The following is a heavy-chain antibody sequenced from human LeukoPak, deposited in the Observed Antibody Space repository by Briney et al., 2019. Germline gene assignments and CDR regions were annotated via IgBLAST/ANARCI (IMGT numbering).Heavy chain of an antibody. J-gene: IGHJ6*02. CDR2: IYYSGST. CDR1: GGSISSYY. V-gene: IGHV4-59*08. Sequence: PSETLSLTCTVSGGSISSYYWSWLRQPPGKGLEWIGYIYYSGSTNYNPSLKSRVTISVDTSKNQFSLKLSSVTAADTAVYYCARLSTRYYYYGMDVWGQGTTVTVSS. CDR3: ARLSTRYYYYGMDV.